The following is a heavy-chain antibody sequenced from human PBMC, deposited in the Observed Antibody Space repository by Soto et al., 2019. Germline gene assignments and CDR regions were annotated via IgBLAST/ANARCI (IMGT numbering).Heavy chain of an antibody. Sequence: QGQLVQSGAEVKKPGSSVKVSCRASGATFTNSVITWVRKGPGQGLEFMGGIIPLLGTVDYAENLQGRVTLNAATVTNTVYLEMRSLRYDDTAVYYCAMSRLRRPHNPYRFVGLDVWGHGTTVSV. CDR2: IIPLLGTV. CDR3: AMSRLRRPHNPYRFVGLDV. D-gene: IGHD3-16*01. V-gene: IGHV1-69*06. CDR1: GATFTNSV. J-gene: IGHJ6*02.